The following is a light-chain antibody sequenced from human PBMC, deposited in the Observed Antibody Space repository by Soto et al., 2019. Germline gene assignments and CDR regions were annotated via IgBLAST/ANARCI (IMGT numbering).Light chain of an antibody. CDR3: CSYAGSSTYV. Sequence: QSVLTQPASVSGSPGQSITISCTGTSSDVGTYNLVSWYQHQPGKAPKVMIYEVSKRPSGVSNRFSGSKSDNTASLTISELQAEDEADYYCCSYAGSSTYVFGTGTKVTVL. CDR2: EVS. J-gene: IGLJ1*01. V-gene: IGLV2-23*02. CDR1: SSDVGTYNL.